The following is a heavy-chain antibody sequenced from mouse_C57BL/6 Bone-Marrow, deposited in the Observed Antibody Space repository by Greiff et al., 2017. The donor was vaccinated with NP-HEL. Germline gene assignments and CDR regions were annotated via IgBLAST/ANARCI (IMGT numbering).Heavy chain of an antibody. J-gene: IGHJ2*01. CDR3: AREDRSFFDC. V-gene: IGHV1-81*01. CDR2: IYPRSGNT. CDR1: GYTFTSYG. Sequence: VQLQQSGAELARPGASVKLSCKASGYTFTSYGISWVKQRTGQGLEWIGEIYPRSGNTYYNEKFKGKATLTADKSSSTAYMELRSLTSEDAAVYFCAREDRSFFDCWGQGTTLTVSS. D-gene: IGHD2-14*01.